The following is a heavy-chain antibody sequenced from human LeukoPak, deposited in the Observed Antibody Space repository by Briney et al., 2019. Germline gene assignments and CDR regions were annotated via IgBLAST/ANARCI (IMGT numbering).Heavy chain of an antibody. V-gene: IGHV1-69*04. CDR3: ARERVVNGAFVI. CDR2: IIPILGIA. Sequence: ASVKVSCRASGGTFSSYTISWVRQAPGQGLEWMGRIIPILGIANYAQKFQGRVTITADKSTSTAYMELSSLRSEDTAVYYCARERVVNGAFVIWGQGTMVTVSS. CDR1: GGTFSSYT. D-gene: IGHD3-3*01. J-gene: IGHJ3*02.